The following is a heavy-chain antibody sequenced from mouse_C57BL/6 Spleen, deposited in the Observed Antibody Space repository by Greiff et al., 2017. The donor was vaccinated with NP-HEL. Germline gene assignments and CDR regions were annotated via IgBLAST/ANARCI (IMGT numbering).Heavy chain of an antibody. D-gene: IGHD2-4*01. CDR3: ARGDYPYFDY. V-gene: IGHV1-69*01. J-gene: IGHJ2*01. CDR2: IDPSDSYT. CDR1: GYTFTSYW. Sequence: QVQLKQPGAELVMPGASVKLSCKASGYTFTSYWMHWVKQRPGQGLEWIGEIDPSDSYTNYNQKFKGKSTLTVDKSSSTAYMQLSSLTSEDSAVYYCARGDYPYFDYWGQGTTLTVSS.